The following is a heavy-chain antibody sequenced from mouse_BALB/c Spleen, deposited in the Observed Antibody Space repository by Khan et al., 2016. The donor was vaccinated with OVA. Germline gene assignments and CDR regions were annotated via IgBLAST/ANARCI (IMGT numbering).Heavy chain of an antibody. Sequence: QVQLQQSGAELAKPGASVKMSCKASGYTFTTYWMHWVKQRPGQGLEWIGYINPTSGYTDYNEKFKDKATLSADKSSSTAYMQLSSLTSEDSAVYYCTRDRNDYGGQGTTLTVSS. CDR3: TRDRNDY. CDR2: INPTSGYT. CDR1: GYTFTTYW. J-gene: IGHJ2*01. V-gene: IGHV1-7*01.